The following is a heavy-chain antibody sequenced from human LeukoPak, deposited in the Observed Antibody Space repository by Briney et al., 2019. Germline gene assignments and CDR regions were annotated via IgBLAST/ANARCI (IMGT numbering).Heavy chain of an antibody. CDR1: GGSMSSYC. V-gene: IGHV4-59*01. CDR2: IQNSVTSY. Sequence: PSETLSLTCTVSGGSMSSYCWSWVRQPPGKGLEWIGYIQNSVTSYTDNPSLQSRVTISVDTSKNQFSLKLTSVTAADTAVYYCVRRPQLDPWGQGTLVTVSS. J-gene: IGHJ5*02. CDR3: VRRPQLDP.